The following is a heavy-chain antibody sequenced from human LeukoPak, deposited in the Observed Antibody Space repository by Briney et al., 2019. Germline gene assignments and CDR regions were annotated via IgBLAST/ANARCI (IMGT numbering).Heavy chain of an antibody. Sequence: GGSLRLSCAASGFTFSSYAMHWVRQAPGKGLEWVAVISYDGSNKYYADSVKGRFTISRDNSKNTLYLQMNSLRAEDTAVYYCARDRLPMTTVTILAYWGQGTLVTVSS. J-gene: IGHJ4*02. V-gene: IGHV3-30-3*01. CDR1: GFTFSSYA. D-gene: IGHD4-11*01. CDR3: ARDRLPMTTVTILAY. CDR2: ISYDGSNK.